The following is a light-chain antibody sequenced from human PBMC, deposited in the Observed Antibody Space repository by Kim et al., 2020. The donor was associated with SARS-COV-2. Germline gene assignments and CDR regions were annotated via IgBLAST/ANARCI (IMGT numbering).Light chain of an antibody. V-gene: IGKV3-11*01. J-gene: IGKJ4*01. CDR2: EAS. Sequence: EIVLPQTPATLSLSPGDRATLSCRASQSVGSYLAWYQQRPGQAPRLLIYEASNRATGIPARFSGSGSGTDFTLTINSLEPEDFAVYFCQQRANWPTVTFGGRTKVDIK. CDR3: QQRANWPTVT. CDR1: QSVGSY.